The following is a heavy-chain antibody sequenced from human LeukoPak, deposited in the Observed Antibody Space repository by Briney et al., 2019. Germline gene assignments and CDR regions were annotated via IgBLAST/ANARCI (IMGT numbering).Heavy chain of an antibody. Sequence: SETLSLTCTVSGGSISSSSYYWGWIRQPPGKGLEWIGSIYYSGSTYYNPSLKSRVTISVDTSKNQFSLKLSSVTAADTAVYYCARVSKGSGYYYFDYWGQGTLVTVSS. J-gene: IGHJ4*02. CDR2: IYYSGST. CDR1: GGSISSSSYY. V-gene: IGHV4-39*07. D-gene: IGHD3-22*01. CDR3: ARVSKGSGYYYFDY.